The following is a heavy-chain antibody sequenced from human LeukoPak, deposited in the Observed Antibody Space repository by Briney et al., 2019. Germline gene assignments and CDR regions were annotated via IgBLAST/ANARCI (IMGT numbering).Heavy chain of an antibody. Sequence: GGSLRLSCAASGFTFSSYGMHWVRQAPGKGLEWVAVIWYDGSNKYYADSVKGRFTISRDNSKNTLYLQMNSLRAEDTAVYYCARGQIVVVVAAYEYYFDYWGQGTLVTVSS. CDR3: ARGQIVVVVAAYEYYFDY. J-gene: IGHJ4*02. CDR2: IWYDGSNK. D-gene: IGHD2-15*01. V-gene: IGHV3-30*19. CDR1: GFTFSSYG.